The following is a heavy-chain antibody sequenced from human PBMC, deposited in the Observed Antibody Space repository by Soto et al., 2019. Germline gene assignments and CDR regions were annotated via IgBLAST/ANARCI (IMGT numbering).Heavy chain of an antibody. J-gene: IGHJ4*02. V-gene: IGHV1-2*04. CDR3: GRVRGDGYNQAVFDY. CDR2: INPNSGGT. D-gene: IGHD3-10*01. Sequence: ASVKVSCKASGYTFTGYYMHWVRQAPGQGLEWMGWINPNSGGTNYAQKFQGWVTMTRDTSISTAYMELSRLRSDDTAVYYCGRVRGDGYNQAVFDYWGQGTLVTVSS. CDR1: GYTFTGYY.